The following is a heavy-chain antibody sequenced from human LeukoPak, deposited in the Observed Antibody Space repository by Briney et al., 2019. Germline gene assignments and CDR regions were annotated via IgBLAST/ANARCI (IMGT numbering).Heavy chain of an antibody. V-gene: IGHV1-46*01. Sequence: ASVKVSCKASGYTFTSYYMHWVRQAPGQGLEWMGIINPSGGSTSYAQKFQGRVTMTRDTPTSTVYMELSSLRSEDTAVYYCARASNHFYCSSTSCYTGYFDYWGQGTLVTVSS. CDR2: INPSGGST. D-gene: IGHD2-2*02. CDR3: ARASNHFYCSSTSCYTGYFDY. CDR1: GYTFTSYY. J-gene: IGHJ4*02.